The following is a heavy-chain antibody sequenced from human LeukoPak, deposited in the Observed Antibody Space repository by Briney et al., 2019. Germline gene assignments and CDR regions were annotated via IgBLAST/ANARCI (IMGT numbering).Heavy chain of an antibody. J-gene: IGHJ4*02. V-gene: IGHV3-9*01. Sequence: GGSLRLSCAASGFTFDDYAMHWVRQAPGKGLEWVSGISWNSGSIGYADSVKGRFTISRDNAKNSLYLQMNSLRAEDTALYYCAKEGGSGWYMGDDYWGQGTLVTVSS. CDR2: ISWNSGSI. CDR1: GFTFDDYA. D-gene: IGHD6-19*01. CDR3: AKEGGSGWYMGDDY.